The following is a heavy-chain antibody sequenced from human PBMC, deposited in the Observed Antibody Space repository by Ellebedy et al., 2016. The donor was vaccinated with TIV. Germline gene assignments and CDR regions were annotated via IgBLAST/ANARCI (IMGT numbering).Heavy chain of an antibody. CDR2: IYTDDST. D-gene: IGHD3-16*01. V-gene: IGHV3-66*01. CDR3: ARASFYDVDLSGWYFDL. CDR1: GFTVSGNY. Sequence: GESLKISCAASGFTVSGNYMNWVRQAPGKGPEWVSGIYTDDSTDYADSVKGRFTVSRDNSKNTLYLQMNSLRTEDTAVYYCARASFYDVDLSGWYFDLWGRGTLTTVSS. J-gene: IGHJ2*01.